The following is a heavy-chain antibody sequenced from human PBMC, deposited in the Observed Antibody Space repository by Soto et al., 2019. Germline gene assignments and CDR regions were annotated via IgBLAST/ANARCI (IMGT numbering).Heavy chain of an antibody. CDR1: GGSISSGDYY. V-gene: IGHV4-30-4*01. J-gene: IGHJ6*02. D-gene: IGHD4-17*01. Sequence: PSETLSLTCTVSGGSISSGDYYWSWIRQPPGKGLEWIGYIYYSGSTYYNPSLKSRVTISVDTSKNQFSLKLSSVTAADTAVYYCARDSPLPHYGDRPNRGYYYYGMDVWGQGTTVTVSS. CDR3: ARDSPLPHYGDRPNRGYYYYGMDV. CDR2: IYYSGST.